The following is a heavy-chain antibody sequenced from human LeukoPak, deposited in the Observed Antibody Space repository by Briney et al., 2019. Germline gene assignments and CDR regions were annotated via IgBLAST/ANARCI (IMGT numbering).Heavy chain of an antibody. CDR1: GFTFSRHG. D-gene: IGHD6-19*01. V-gene: IGHV3-48*01. J-gene: IGHJ5*02. Sequence: GGSLRLSCAASGFTFSRHGMNWVRQAPGKGLEWVSYISSRSSTIYYADSVKGRFTISRDNAKNSLYLQMNSLRAEDTAVYYCARVSGWIWFDPWGQGTLVTVSS. CDR3: ARVSGWIWFDP. CDR2: ISSRSSTI.